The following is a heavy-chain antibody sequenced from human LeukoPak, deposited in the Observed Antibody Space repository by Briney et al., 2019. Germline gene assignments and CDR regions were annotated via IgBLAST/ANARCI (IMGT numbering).Heavy chain of an antibody. CDR1: GGSVSTGSYY. Sequence: SETLSLTCTVSGGSVSTGSYYWSWIRQPAGRGLEWIGHIHTSGTMNYNASLKSRVRISVETSKNQFSLRLSSVAAADTAVYFCARGILRDYYDSSGFYHRGGVGYWGQGTLVTVSS. D-gene: IGHD3-22*01. V-gene: IGHV4-61*09. CDR2: IHTSGTM. CDR3: ARGILRDYYDSSGFYHRGGVGY. J-gene: IGHJ4*02.